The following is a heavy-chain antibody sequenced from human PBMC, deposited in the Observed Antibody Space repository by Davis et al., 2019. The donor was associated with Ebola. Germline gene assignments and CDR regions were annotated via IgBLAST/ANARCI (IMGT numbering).Heavy chain of an antibody. Sequence: ASVKVSCKASGYSFTSYDINWVRQATGQGLEWMGWMNPNSGNTGYAQKFQGRVTITRDTHISTAYMELSRLRSEDTAVYYCARSSYCTGGVCKWGGWFDPWGQGTLVTVSS. J-gene: IGHJ5*02. CDR1: GYSFTSYD. V-gene: IGHV1-8*03. D-gene: IGHD2-8*02. CDR3: ARSSYCTGGVCKWGGWFDP. CDR2: MNPNSGNT.